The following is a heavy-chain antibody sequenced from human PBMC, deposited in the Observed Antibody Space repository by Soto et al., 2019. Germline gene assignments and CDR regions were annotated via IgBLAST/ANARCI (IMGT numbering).Heavy chain of an antibody. Sequence: ASVKVSCKASGYTFPGYYMHWVRQAPGQGLEWMGWINPNSGGTNYAQKFQGWVTITRDTSISKAYMELSRLRSDDTAVYYCARVTQYDAFDIWGQGTMVTVS. CDR1: GYTFPGYY. D-gene: IGHD4-4*01. CDR2: INPNSGGT. J-gene: IGHJ3*02. CDR3: ARVTQYDAFDI. V-gene: IGHV1-2*04.